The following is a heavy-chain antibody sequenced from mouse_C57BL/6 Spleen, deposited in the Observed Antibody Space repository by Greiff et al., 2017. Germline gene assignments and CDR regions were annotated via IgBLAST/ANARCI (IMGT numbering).Heavy chain of an antibody. Sequence: LVESGAELVKPGASVKISCKASGYAFSSYWMNWVKQRPGKGIEWIGQIYPGDGDTNYNGKFKGKATLTADKSSSTAYMQLSSLTSEDSAVYFCARDDSAWFAYWGQGTLVTVSA. J-gene: IGHJ3*01. CDR3: ARDDSAWFAY. CDR2: IYPGDGDT. V-gene: IGHV1-80*01. D-gene: IGHD2-4*01. CDR1: GYAFSSYW.